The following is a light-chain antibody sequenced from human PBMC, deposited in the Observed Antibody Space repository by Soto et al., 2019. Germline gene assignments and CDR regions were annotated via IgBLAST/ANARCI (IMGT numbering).Light chain of an antibody. V-gene: IGLV2-14*01. CDR3: SSYTSSSIVV. J-gene: IGLJ2*01. CDR2: DVS. Sequence: QSVLTQPASVPGSPGQSITISCTGTSSDVGGYNYVSWYQQHPGKAPKLMIYDVSNRPSGVSNRFSGSKSGNTASLTISGLQAEDEADYYCSSYTSSSIVVFGGGTKLTVL. CDR1: SSDVGGYNY.